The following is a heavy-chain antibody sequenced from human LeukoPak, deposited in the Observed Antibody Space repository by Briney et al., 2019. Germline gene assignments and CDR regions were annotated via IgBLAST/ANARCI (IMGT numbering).Heavy chain of an antibody. CDR3: ARQGRGYSPDEASYYYYYYMDV. D-gene: IGHD5-18*01. Sequence: SETLSLTCAVYGGSFSGYYWSWIRQPPGKGLEWIGEINHSGSTNYNPSLKSRVTISVDTSKNQFSLKLSSVTAADTAVYYCARQGRGYSPDEASYYYYYYMDVWGKGTTVTVSS. J-gene: IGHJ6*03. V-gene: IGHV4-34*01. CDR1: GGSFSGYY. CDR2: INHSGST.